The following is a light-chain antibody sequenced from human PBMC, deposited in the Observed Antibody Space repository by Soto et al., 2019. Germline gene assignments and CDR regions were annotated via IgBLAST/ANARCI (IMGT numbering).Light chain of an antibody. CDR2: GAS. Sequence: EIVLTQSPGTLSLSPGERATLSCRASQSVSSNYLAWYQQKPGQAPRLLIYGASSRATGIPDRFSGSGSGTAFTLTISRLEPEDFAVYSCQQYHRSPRTFGQGTKVETK. V-gene: IGKV3-20*01. CDR3: QQYHRSPRT. CDR1: QSVSSNY. J-gene: IGKJ1*01.